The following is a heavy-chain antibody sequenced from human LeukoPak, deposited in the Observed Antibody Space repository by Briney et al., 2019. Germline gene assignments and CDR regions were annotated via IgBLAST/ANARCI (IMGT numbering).Heavy chain of an antibody. V-gene: IGHV4-34*01. D-gene: IGHD6-19*01. J-gene: IGHJ4*02. CDR2: INHSGST. CDR1: GGSISSYY. CDR3: ARHEGSGWYDY. Sequence: KASETLSLTCTVSGGSISSYYWSWIRQPPGKGLEWIGEINHSGSTSYNPSLKSRVTISVDTSKNQFSLKLSSVTAADTAVYYCARHEGSGWYDYWGQGTLVTVSS.